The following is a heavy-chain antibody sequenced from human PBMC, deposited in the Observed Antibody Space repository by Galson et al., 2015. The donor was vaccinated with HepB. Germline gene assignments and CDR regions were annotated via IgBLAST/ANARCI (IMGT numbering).Heavy chain of an antibody. J-gene: IGHJ6*02. Sequence: SVKVSCKVSGYTLTELSMHWVRQAPGKGLEWMGGFDPEDGETIYAQKFQGRVTMTEDTSTDTAYMELSSLRSEDTAVYYCARRPLGGYYTPYYYYGMDVWGQGTTVTVSS. CDR2: FDPEDGET. CDR1: GYTLTELS. D-gene: IGHD3-3*01. CDR3: ARRPLGGYYTPYYYYGMDV. V-gene: IGHV1-24*01.